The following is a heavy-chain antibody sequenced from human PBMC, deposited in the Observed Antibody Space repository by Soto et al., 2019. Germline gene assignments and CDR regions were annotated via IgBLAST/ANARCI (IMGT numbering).Heavy chain of an antibody. CDR1: GYTFTNHY. CDR3: TRDGTRGDFDY. Sequence: QVQLVQSGAEVKKPGASVNISCKASGYTFTNHYMHWVRQAPGQGLEWLGIINPSGDITNYARKFQGRVTMTRDTSTSTVYMELSSLRSEDTAVYYCTRDGTRGDFDYWGKGTLATVSS. CDR2: INPSGDIT. J-gene: IGHJ4*02. V-gene: IGHV1-46*01. D-gene: IGHD1-26*01.